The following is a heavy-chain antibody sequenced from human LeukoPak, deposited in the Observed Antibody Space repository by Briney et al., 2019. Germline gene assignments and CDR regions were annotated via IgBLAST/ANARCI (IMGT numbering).Heavy chain of an antibody. CDR3: SGASHFDY. J-gene: IGHJ4*02. V-gene: IGHV3-7*01. Sequence: GGSLRLSRAASGFSFSSNWMSWVRQAPGKGLEWVANINQNGSEIYYMNSVKGRFTISRDNAKNSLYLQMNSLRAEDTAMYYCSGASHFDYWGQGTLVSVSS. CDR2: INQNGSEI. CDR1: GFSFSSNW.